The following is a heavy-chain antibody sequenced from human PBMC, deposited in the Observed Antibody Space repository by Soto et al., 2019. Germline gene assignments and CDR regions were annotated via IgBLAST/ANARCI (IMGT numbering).Heavy chain of an antibody. CDR3: AKSKRRIAVAGTDNWFDP. D-gene: IGHD6-19*01. CDR2: IKSKGNGGTA. Sequence: GGSLRLSCAASGFTINNAWMSWVRQAPGKGLEWVGRIKSKGNGGTADYAAPVKGRFTISRDDSKNMLYLQMNSLRAEDTAVYYCAKSKRRIAVAGTDNWFDPWGQGTLVTVSS. CDR1: GFTINNAW. J-gene: IGHJ5*02. V-gene: IGHV3-15*01.